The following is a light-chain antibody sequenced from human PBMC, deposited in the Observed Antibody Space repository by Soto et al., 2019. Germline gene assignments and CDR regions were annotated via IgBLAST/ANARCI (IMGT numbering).Light chain of an antibody. V-gene: IGLV2-14*01. J-gene: IGLJ2*01. CDR3: SSYTSSSTPHVV. Sequence: QSALTQPASVSGSPGQSITISCTGTSSDVGCYNYVSWNQQHPGKAPKLLIYDVSSRPSGVSNRFSGSKSGNTASLTISGLQAEDEADYYCSSYTSSSTPHVVFGGGTKLTVL. CDR1: SSDVGCYNY. CDR2: DVS.